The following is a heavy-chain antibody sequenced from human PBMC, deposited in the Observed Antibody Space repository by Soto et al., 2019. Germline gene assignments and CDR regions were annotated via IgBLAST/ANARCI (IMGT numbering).Heavy chain of an antibody. V-gene: IGHV4-61*03. CDR1: GASVRSGSYY. D-gene: IGHD4-17*01. J-gene: IGHJ4*02. Sequence: QVQLQESGPGLVKPSETLSLTCTVSGASVRSGSYYWSWVRQPPGRGLEWIGYIYDTGTTNYNPSLKSRVTMSVDTYKNHFSLKLNSLTAADTAVYYCARVEDYGDYFDYWGQGTLVTVSS. CDR2: IYDTGTT. CDR3: ARVEDYGDYFDY.